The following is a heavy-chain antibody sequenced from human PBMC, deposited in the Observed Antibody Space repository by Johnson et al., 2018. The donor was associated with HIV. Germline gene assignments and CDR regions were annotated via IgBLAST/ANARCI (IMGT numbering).Heavy chain of an antibody. CDR2: IKSNTDGGTT. D-gene: IGHD3-16*01. V-gene: IGHV3-15*01. Sequence: VQLVESGGRVVQPGRSLRLSCAASGFTFSSYGMHWVRQAPGKGLEWVGRIKSNTDGGTTDYAAPVKGRFTISRDDSKNKLYLQMNSLKTEDTAVYYCSTDYHRGDDAFDIWGQGTMVTVSS. CDR1: GFTFSSYG. CDR3: STDYHRGDDAFDI. J-gene: IGHJ3*02.